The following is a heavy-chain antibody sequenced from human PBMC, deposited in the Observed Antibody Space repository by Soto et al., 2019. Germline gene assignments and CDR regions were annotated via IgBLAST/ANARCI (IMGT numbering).Heavy chain of an antibody. D-gene: IGHD5-12*01. J-gene: IGHJ3*02. CDR2: TYYRSKWYN. CDR3: AREGYSGYDDAFDI. V-gene: IGHV6-1*01. CDR1: GDSVSSNSAA. Sequence: QSQTLSLTCAISGDSVSSNSAAWNWIRQSPSRDLEWLGRTYYRSKWYNDYAVSVKSRITIKPDTSKNQFSLQLNSVTPEDTAVYYCAREGYSGYDDAFDIWGQGTMVTVSS.